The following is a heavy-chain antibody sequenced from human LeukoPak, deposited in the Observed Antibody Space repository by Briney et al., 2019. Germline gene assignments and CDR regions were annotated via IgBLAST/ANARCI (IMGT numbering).Heavy chain of an antibody. D-gene: IGHD3-10*01. CDR3: ARSLWFGVLFGAFDI. CDR1: GGSISGSNW. Sequence: PSGTLSLTCAVSGGSISGSNWWSWVRQPPGKGLEWIGEIYHSGSTNYNPSLKSRVTISVDRSKNQFSLQLSSVTAADTAVYYCARSLWFGVLFGAFDIWGQGTMVTVSS. CDR2: IYHSGST. V-gene: IGHV4-4*02. J-gene: IGHJ3*02.